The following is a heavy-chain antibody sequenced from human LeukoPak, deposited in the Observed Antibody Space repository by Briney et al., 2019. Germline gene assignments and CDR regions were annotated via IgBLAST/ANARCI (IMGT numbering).Heavy chain of an antibody. V-gene: IGHV1-69*02. Sequence: ASVKVSCKASGYTFTGYYMHWVRQAPGQGLEWMGRIIPILGIANYAQKFQGRVTITADKSTSTAYMELSSLRSEDTAVYYCATSGAYYDILTGYYKRGGFDYWGQGTLVTVSS. CDR3: ATSGAYYDILTGYYKRGGFDY. CDR1: GYTFTGYY. J-gene: IGHJ4*02. D-gene: IGHD3-9*01. CDR2: IIPILGIA.